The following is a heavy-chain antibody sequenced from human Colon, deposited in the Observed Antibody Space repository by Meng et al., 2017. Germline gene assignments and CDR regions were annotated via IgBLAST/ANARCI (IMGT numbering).Heavy chain of an antibody. Sequence: GGSLRLSCTASGFTFSSNSMSWVRQAPGKGLEWVSVIYSGGSTYYADSVKGRFTISRDNSENTLYLQMNTLRTEDTAVYYCARGDNHYGYWGRGTLVTVSS. CDR1: GFTFSSNS. D-gene: IGHD3-10*01. CDR2: IYSGGST. V-gene: IGHV3-66*02. J-gene: IGHJ4*02. CDR3: ARGDNHYGY.